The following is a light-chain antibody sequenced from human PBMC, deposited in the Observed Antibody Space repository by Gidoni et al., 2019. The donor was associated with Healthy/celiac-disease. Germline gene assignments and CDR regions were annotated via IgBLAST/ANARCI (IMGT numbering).Light chain of an antibody. CDR1: QSVSSSY. CDR2: GAS. V-gene: IGKV3-20*01. Sequence: IVLTQSPGTLSLSPGERATLSCRASQSVSSSYLAWYQQKPGQAPRLLIYGASSRATGIPDRFSGSGSGTEFNLTISRLEPEDFAVYYCQQYGSSPLTFGGGTKVEIK. J-gene: IGKJ4*01. CDR3: QQYGSSPLT.